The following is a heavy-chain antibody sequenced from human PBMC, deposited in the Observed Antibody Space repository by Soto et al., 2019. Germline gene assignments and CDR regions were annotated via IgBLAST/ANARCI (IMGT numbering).Heavy chain of an antibody. Sequence: GGSLRLSCAASGFTFSSYWMSWVRQAPGKGLEWVANIKQDGSEKYYVDSVKGRFTISRDNAKNSLYLQMNSLRAEDTAVYYCARDRVLLWFGETNPYYYGMDVWGQGTTVTVSS. CDR2: IKQDGSEK. D-gene: IGHD3-10*01. V-gene: IGHV3-7*04. J-gene: IGHJ6*02. CDR1: GFTFSSYW. CDR3: ARDRVLLWFGETNPYYYGMDV.